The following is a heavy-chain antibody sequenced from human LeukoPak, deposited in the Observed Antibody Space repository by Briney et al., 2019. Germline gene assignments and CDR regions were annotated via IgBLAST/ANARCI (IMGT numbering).Heavy chain of an antibody. CDR2: MNPNSGNT. D-gene: IGHD6-19*01. J-gene: IGHJ6*03. Sequence: ASVKVSCKASGYTFISYAINWVRQATGQGLEWMGWMNPNSGNTGYAQKFQGRVTITRNTSISTAYMELSSLRSEDTAVYYCARGPGIAVAGTSSYYMDVWGKGTTVAVSS. CDR3: ARGPGIAVAGTSSYYMDV. V-gene: IGHV1-8*03. CDR1: GYTFISYA.